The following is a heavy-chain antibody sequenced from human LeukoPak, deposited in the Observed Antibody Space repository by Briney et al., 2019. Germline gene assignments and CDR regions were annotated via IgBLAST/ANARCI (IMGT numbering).Heavy chain of an antibody. CDR3: TRTNYGDYNWFDP. CDR2: IHYSGST. CDR1: GGAVSSGSYY. V-gene: IGHV4-61*01. Sequence: SETLSLTCTVSGGAVSSGSYYWSWIRQPPGQGLERIGYIHYSGSTKYNPSLKSPVTMSVDTSKTQFSLKVTSVTAADTAIYYCTRTNYGDYNWFDPGGQGTLVTVSS. D-gene: IGHD4-17*01. J-gene: IGHJ5*02.